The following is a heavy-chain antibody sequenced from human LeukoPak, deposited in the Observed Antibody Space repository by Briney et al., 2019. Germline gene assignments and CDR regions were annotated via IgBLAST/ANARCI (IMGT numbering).Heavy chain of an antibody. Sequence: ASVKVSCKASGYTFTSYYMHWVRQAPGQGLEWMGIINPSGGSTSYAQKFQGRVTMTRDTSTSTVYMELSSLRSEDTAVYYCARSYDILAPHTYFDYWGQGTLVTVSS. CDR3: ARSYDILAPHTYFDY. V-gene: IGHV1-46*01. D-gene: IGHD3-9*01. CDR1: GYTFTSYY. CDR2: INPSGGST. J-gene: IGHJ4*02.